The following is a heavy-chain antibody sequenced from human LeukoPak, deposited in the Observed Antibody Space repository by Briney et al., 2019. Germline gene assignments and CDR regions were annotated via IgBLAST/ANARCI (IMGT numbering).Heavy chain of an antibody. CDR1: GGSFSNYY. CDR2: INHSGHT. D-gene: IGHD4-17*01. CDR3: ARVPTVSTLDY. J-gene: IGHJ4*02. V-gene: IGHV4-34*01. Sequence: PSETLSLTCAVYGGSFSNYYWSWIRQPPGKGLEWIGEINHSGHTNYNPSLKSRVTISVDTSKNQFSLKVSSVTAADTAVYYCARVPTVSTLDYWGQGTLVTVSS.